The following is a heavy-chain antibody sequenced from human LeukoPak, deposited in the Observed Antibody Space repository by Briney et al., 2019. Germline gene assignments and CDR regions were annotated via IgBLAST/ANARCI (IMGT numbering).Heavy chain of an antibody. J-gene: IGHJ3*02. CDR2: YSGST. V-gene: IGHV4-39*07. Sequence: SETLSLTCTVSGGSISSSSYYWGWIRQPPGKGLEWIYSGSTYYNPSLKSRVTISVDTSKNQFSLKLSSVTAADTAVYYCARGSSGWSGDAFDIWGQGTMVTVSS. CDR3: ARGSSGWSGDAFDI. CDR1: GGSISSSSYY. D-gene: IGHD6-19*01.